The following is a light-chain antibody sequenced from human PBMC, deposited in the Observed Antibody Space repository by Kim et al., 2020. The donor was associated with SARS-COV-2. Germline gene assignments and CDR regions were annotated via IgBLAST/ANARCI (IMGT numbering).Light chain of an antibody. CDR3: QAWDSSTVGMV. CDR1: KLGDKY. Sequence: PEQTASITCSGDKLGDKYACWYQQKPGQSPVLVIYQDSKRPSGIPERFSGSNSGNTATLTISGTQAMDEADYYCQAWDSSTVGMVFGGGTQLTVL. V-gene: IGLV3-1*01. J-gene: IGLJ2*01. CDR2: QDS.